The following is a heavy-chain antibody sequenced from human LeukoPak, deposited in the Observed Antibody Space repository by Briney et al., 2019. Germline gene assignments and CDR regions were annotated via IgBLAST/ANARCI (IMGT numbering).Heavy chain of an antibody. J-gene: IGHJ3*02. Sequence: PGASVKVSCKASGGTFSSYAISWVRQAPGQGLEWMGGIIPIFGTANYAQKFQGRVTITADESTSTAYMELSSLRSDDTAVYYCATDLRGREAFDIWGQGTMVTVSS. D-gene: IGHD3-10*01. CDR1: GGTFSSYA. CDR3: ATDLRGREAFDI. CDR2: IIPIFGTA. V-gene: IGHV1-69*13.